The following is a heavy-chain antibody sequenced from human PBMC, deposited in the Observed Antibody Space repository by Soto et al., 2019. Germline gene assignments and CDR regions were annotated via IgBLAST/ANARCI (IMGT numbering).Heavy chain of an antibody. J-gene: IGHJ4*02. CDR3: ATPGSGYFVN. CDR1: GFTFSTSW. D-gene: IGHD3-22*01. Sequence: PGGSLRLSCAASGFTFSTSWMHWARQAPGKGLVWVSRIKSDGSYTTYADSVKGRFTISRDNAKNTLYLQMNSLRAEDTAVYYCATPGSGYFVNWGQGTLVTVSS. CDR2: IKSDGSYT. V-gene: IGHV3-74*01.